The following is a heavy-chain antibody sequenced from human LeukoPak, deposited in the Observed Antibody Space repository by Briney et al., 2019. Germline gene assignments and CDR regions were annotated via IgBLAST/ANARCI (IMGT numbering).Heavy chain of an antibody. J-gene: IGHJ4*02. CDR2: ISASGSNL. CDR3: VRVKGSYFDF. Sequence: GGSLRLSCSASGFPFSSYRMHGVRQAPGKGLEWVSYISASGSNLYYVDSVEGRFTVSRDNAKNSLFLQMNSPRAEDTAVYYCVRVKGSYFDFWGQGTLVTVSS. CDR1: GFPFSSYR. V-gene: IGHV3-48*01.